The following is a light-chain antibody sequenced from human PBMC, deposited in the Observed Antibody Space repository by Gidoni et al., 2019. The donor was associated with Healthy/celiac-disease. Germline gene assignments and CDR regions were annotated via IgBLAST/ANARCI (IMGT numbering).Light chain of an antibody. V-gene: IGKV3-20*01. CDR1: QRVGSS. Sequence: EIVLTQSPGTLSLSPGERATLSCRASQRVGSSLTWYQQKPGQAPRLLIYDASSRATGIPNRFSGSGSGTDFTLPISRLEPEDFAVYYCQQYGSSPRTFGQGTKVEIK. J-gene: IGKJ1*01. CDR3: QQYGSSPRT. CDR2: DAS.